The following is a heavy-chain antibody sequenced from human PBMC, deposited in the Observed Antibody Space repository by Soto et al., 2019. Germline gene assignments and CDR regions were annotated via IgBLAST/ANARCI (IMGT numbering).Heavy chain of an antibody. CDR2: IYYSGST. CDR1: GGSISSSSYY. V-gene: IGHV4-39*01. CDR3: ARLRFGDRKSDY. D-gene: IGHD3-10*01. Sequence: QLQLQESGPGLVKPSETLSLTCTVSGGSISSSSYYWGWIRQPPGKGLEWIGSIYYSGSTYYNPSLKSRVTISVETSKNQFSPKISSVPEADTAVYYCARLRFGDRKSDYWGQGTLVTVSS. J-gene: IGHJ4*02.